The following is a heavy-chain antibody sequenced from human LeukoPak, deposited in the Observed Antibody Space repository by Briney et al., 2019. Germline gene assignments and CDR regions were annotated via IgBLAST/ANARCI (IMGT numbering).Heavy chain of an antibody. D-gene: IGHD3-9*01. Sequence: GGSLRLSCAASGFTVSSNYMSWVRQAPGKGLEWVSVIYSGGSTYYADSVKGRFTISRDNSKNTLYLQMNSLRAEDTAVYYCARGWYDILTGYPEPFDYWGQGTLVTVSS. CDR2: IYSGGST. CDR1: GFTVSSNY. V-gene: IGHV3-53*01. CDR3: ARGWYDILTGYPEPFDY. J-gene: IGHJ4*02.